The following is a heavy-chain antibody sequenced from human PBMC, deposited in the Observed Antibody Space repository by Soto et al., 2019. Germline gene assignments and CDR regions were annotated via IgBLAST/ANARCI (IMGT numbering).Heavy chain of an antibody. CDR2: FNPANGRT. CDR1: GYRFISYY. CDR3: ARDISRRQTYYGMDV. Sequence: QVQLVQSGAEVKKPGASVKVSCKASGYRFISYYVHWVRQAPGQGLECIAVFNPANGRTTYAETFHGRITITTDTSTSTLFMELSSLSSEDTAVYFCARDISRRQTYYGMDVWGQGTTVTVSS. V-gene: IGHV1-46*01. J-gene: IGHJ6*02. D-gene: IGHD2-21*01.